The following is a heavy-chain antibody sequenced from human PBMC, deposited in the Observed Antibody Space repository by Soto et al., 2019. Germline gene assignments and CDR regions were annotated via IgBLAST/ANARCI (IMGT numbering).Heavy chain of an antibody. CDR2: LSLTGDST. V-gene: IGHV3-23*01. CDR3: ARGGGYCTPTSCAIDS. D-gene: IGHD2-8*01. CDR1: RFSFSSYE. Sequence: EVQLLESGGGLVQPGGSLRLSCVASRFSFSSYEMSWVRQAAGKGLYWVSRLSLTGDSTNYAGSVKGRFTVSRDNFKNTLYLEMDSLRPEDTAIYYCARGGGYCTPTSCAIDSWGRGTPVTVSS. J-gene: IGHJ4*02.